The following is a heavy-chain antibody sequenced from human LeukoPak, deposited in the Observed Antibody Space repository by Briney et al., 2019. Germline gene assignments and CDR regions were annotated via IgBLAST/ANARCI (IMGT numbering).Heavy chain of an antibody. CDR2: IYYSGST. D-gene: IGHD4-17*01. V-gene: IGHV4-31*03. CDR3: ARGSEDYVARTRFDY. CDR1: GGSISSGGYY. J-gene: IGHJ4*02. Sequence: SQTLSLTCTVSGGSISSGGYYWSWIRQHPGKGLEWIGYIYYSGSTYYNPSLKSRVTISVDTSKIQFSLKLSSVTAADTAVYYCARGSEDYVARTRFDYWGQGTLVTVSS.